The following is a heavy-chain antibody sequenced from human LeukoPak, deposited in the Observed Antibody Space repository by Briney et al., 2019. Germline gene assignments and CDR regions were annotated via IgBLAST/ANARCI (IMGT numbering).Heavy chain of an antibody. CDR1: GFTFDDYA. Sequence: PGGSLRLSCAASGFTFDDYAMHWVRQAPGQGLEWVSLISGDGSSTYYADSVKGRFTISRDNSKNSLYLQMNSLRTEDTALYYCAKDITPRGYGYGDYWGQGTLVTVSS. J-gene: IGHJ4*02. D-gene: IGHD5-18*01. CDR3: AKDITPRGYGYGDY. CDR2: ISGDGSST. V-gene: IGHV3-43*02.